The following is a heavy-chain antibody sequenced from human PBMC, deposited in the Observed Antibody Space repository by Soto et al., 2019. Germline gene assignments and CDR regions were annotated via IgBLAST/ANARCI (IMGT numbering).Heavy chain of an antibody. Sequence: GGSLRLSCAASGFTFSSYAMSWVRQAPGKGLEWVSAISGSGGSTYYADSVKGRFTISRDNSKNKLYLQMNSLRAEDTAVYYCAKELSYYYYYGMDVWGQGTTVAVS. J-gene: IGHJ6*02. CDR3: AKELSYYYYYGMDV. CDR2: ISGSGGST. CDR1: GFTFSSYA. V-gene: IGHV3-23*01.